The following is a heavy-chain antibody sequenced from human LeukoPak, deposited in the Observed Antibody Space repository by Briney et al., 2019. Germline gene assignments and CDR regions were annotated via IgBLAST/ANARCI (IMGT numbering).Heavy chain of an antibody. J-gene: IGHJ1*01. Sequence: MTGGSLRLSCAASGFTFSDYYMSWIRQAPGKGLEWVSYISSSGSTIYYADSVKGRFTISRDNAKNSLYLQMNSLRAEDTAVYYCARDPPLLRHNGYFQHWGQGTLVTVSS. CDR2: ISSSGSTI. D-gene: IGHD1-1*01. CDR1: GFTFSDYY. V-gene: IGHV3-11*01. CDR3: ARDPPLLRHNGYFQH.